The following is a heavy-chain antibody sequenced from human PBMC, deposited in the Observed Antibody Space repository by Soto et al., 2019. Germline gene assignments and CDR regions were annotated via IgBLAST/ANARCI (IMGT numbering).Heavy chain of an antibody. CDR3: ARDLQAGTDNVNWFAP. J-gene: IGHJ5*02. CDR2: IAYDGSNR. Sequence: QVQLVESGGGVVQPGRSLRLSCAASGFSISRSAMHWVRQAPGKGLEWVAVIAYDGSNRWYADSAKGRFTISRDNSKNRVYLEMSSLIGEDTAVYYCARDLQAGTDNVNWFAPWGQGTLVTVSS. CDR1: GFSISRSA. D-gene: IGHD1-1*01. V-gene: IGHV3-30*04.